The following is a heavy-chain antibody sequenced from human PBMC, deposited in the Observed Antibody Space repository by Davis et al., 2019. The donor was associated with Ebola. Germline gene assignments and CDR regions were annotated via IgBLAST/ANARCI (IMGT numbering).Heavy chain of an antibody. V-gene: IGHV3-74*01. Sequence: PGGFLRLSCAASGFSFSYYWMHWVRQRPGKGLVWVSRINSDGSDATYADSVKGRFTISRDNAKNTLYLQMNSLRAEDTAVYYCAIFGVVSHDAFDIWGQGTMVTVSS. CDR2: INSDGSDA. D-gene: IGHD3-3*02. CDR3: AIFGVVSHDAFDI. J-gene: IGHJ3*02. CDR1: GFSFSYYW.